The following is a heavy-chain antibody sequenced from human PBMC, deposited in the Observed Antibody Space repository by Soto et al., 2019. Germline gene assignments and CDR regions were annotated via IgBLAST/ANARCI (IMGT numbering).Heavy chain of an antibody. CDR1: GFTVSSNY. CDR2: IYSGGST. J-gene: IGHJ3*02. V-gene: IGHV3-53*01. Sequence: GGSLRLSCAASGFTVSSNYMSWVRQAPGKGLEWVSVIYSGGSTYYADSVKGRFTISRDNSKNTLYLQMNSLRAEDTAVYYCARAPFGSLGGAFDIWGQGTMVTVSS. D-gene: IGHD3-10*01. CDR3: ARAPFGSLGGAFDI.